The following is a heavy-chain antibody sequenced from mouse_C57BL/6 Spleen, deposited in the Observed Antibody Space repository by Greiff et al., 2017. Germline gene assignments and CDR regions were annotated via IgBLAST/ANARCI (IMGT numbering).Heavy chain of an antibody. CDR1: GYTFTNYW. V-gene: IGHV1-63*01. CDR2: IYPGGGYT. CDR3: ARREIYYGNYDYFDY. D-gene: IGHD2-1*01. J-gene: IGHJ2*01. Sequence: VQLQQSGAELVRPGTSVKMSCKASGYTFTNYWIGWAKQRPGHGLEWIGDIYPGGGYTNYNEKFKGKATQTADKSSSTAYMQFSSLTSEDSAIYYCARREIYYGNYDYFDYWGQGTTLTVSS.